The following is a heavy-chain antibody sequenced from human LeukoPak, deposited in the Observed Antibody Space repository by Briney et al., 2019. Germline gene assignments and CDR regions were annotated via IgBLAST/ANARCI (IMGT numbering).Heavy chain of an antibody. CDR3: AKTLWGPQSCPDH. CDR2: ISYDGSNK. CDR1: GFTFSSYG. V-gene: IGHV3-30*18. J-gene: IGHJ1*01. D-gene: IGHD3-16*01. Sequence: PGRSLRLSCAASGFTFSSYGMHWVRQAPGKGLEWVAVISYDGSNKYYADSVKGRFTISRDNSKNTLYLQMNSLRAEDTAVYYCAKTLWGPQSCPDHWGQSTVVSVSS.